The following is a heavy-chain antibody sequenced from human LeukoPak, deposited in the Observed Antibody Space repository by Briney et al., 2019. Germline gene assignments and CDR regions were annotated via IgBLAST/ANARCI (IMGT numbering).Heavy chain of an antibody. D-gene: IGHD3-3*01. J-gene: IGHJ4*02. CDR2: IKEEGSEK. Sequence: GGSLTLSCAASGFTFSSYRMGWLRQAPGKGLERVANIKEEGSEKYYVDSVKGRFTISRDNAKNSLYLQMNSLRAEDTAMYYCARVRSGYYYDYWGQGTLVAVSS. V-gene: IGHV3-7*01. CDR3: ARVRSGYYYDY. CDR1: GFTFSSYR.